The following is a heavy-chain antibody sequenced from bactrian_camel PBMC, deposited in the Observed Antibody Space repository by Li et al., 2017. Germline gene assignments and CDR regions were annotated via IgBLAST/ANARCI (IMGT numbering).Heavy chain of an antibody. CDR2: IDSEGNT. V-gene: IGHV3S53*01. CDR1: GFRYRNYC. D-gene: IGHD1*01. CDR3: AAVRHFHCESLSPGAFTY. J-gene: IGHJ4*01. Sequence: HVQLVESGGGSVQAGGSLRLSCAAPGFRYRNYCMGWFRQAPGKEREGVAVIDSEGNTMYADSVKGRFAISKDNAKDTLYLQMNSLKPGDTAMYYCAAVRHFHCESLSPGAFTYWGQGTQVTVS.